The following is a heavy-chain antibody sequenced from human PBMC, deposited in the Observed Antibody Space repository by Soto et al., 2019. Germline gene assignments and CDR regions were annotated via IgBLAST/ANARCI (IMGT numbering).Heavy chain of an antibody. CDR2: ISYDGSNK. D-gene: IGHD6-6*01. Sequence: GGSLRLSCAASGFTFSSYGMHWVRQAPGKGLEWVAVISYDGSNKYYADSVKGRFTISRDNSKNTLYLQMNSLRAEDTAVYYCAKDRGIAARFGVDVWGKGTTVTVSS. V-gene: IGHV3-30*18. CDR3: AKDRGIAARFGVDV. CDR1: GFTFSSYG. J-gene: IGHJ6*04.